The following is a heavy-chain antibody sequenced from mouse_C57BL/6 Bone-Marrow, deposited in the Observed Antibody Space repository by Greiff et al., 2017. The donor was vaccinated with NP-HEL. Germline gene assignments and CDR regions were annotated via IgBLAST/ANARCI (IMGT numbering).Heavy chain of an antibody. V-gene: IGHV5-17*01. CDR3: ARATTVVADYFDY. J-gene: IGHJ2*01. CDR1: GFTFSDYG. D-gene: IGHD1-1*01. Sequence: EVKLQESGGGLVKPGGSLKLSCAASGFTFSDYGMHWVRQAPEKGLEWVAYISSGSSTIYYADTVKGRFTISRDNAKNTLFLQMTSLRSEDTAMYYCARATTVVADYFDYWGQGTTLTVSS. CDR2: ISSGSSTI.